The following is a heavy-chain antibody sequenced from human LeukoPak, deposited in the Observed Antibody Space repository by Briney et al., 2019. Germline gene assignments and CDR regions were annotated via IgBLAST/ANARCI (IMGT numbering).Heavy chain of an antibody. CDR3: ARDGYCSGGSCYSGYYYYGMDV. Sequence: ASVKVSCTASGYTFTSYGISWVRQAPGQGLEWMGWISAYNGNTNYAQKLQGRVTMTTDTSTSTAYMELRSLRSDDTAVYYCARDGYCSGGSCYSGYYYYGMDVWGQGTTVTVSS. J-gene: IGHJ6*02. V-gene: IGHV1-18*01. D-gene: IGHD2-15*01. CDR1: GYTFTSYG. CDR2: ISAYNGNT.